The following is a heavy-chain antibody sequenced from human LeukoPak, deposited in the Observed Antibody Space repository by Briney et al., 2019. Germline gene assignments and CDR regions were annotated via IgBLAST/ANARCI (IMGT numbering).Heavy chain of an antibody. Sequence: GASVKVSCKASGYTFTSYGISWVRQAPGQGLEWMGWINTNTGNPTYAQGFTGRFVFSLDTSVSTAYLQISSLKAEDTAVYYCARDSNSDAFDIWGQGTMVTVSS. J-gene: IGHJ3*02. D-gene: IGHD2/OR15-2a*01. V-gene: IGHV7-4-1*02. CDR3: ARDSNSDAFDI. CDR2: INTNTGNP. CDR1: GYTFTSYG.